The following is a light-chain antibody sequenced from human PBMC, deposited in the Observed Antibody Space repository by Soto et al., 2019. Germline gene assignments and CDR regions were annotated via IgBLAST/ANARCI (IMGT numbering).Light chain of an antibody. CDR1: QSVSSSY. CDR3: QQYGSSRART. CDR2: GSA. Sequence: EIVLTQSPGTLSLSPGARATLSCRVSQSVSSSYLAWYQQKPGRAPRLLIYGSASRAPGIPDRFSGSGSGTNFTPTISRLEPENFAVDYGQQYGSSRARTFDRGTKVDLK. J-gene: IGKJ4*01. V-gene: IGKV3-20*01.